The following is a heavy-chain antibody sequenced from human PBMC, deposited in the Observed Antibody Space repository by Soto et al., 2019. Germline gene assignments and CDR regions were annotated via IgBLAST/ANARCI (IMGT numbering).Heavy chain of an antibody. D-gene: IGHD1-26*01. V-gene: IGHV3-23*01. CDR1: GFTFSSYA. Sequence: PGESLKISCAASGFTFSSYAMSWVRQAPGKGLEWVSAISGSGGSTYYADSVKGRFTISRDNSKNTLYLQMNSLRAEDTAVYYCAKRPVGELRGYFDYWGQGTLVTVSS. CDR3: AKRPVGELRGYFDY. CDR2: ISGSGGST. J-gene: IGHJ4*02.